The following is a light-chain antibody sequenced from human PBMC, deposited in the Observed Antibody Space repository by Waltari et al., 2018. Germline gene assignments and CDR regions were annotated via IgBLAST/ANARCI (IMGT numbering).Light chain of an antibody. CDR1: QTVLHSSDTKNY. V-gene: IGKV4-1*01. CDR2: WSS. J-gene: IGKJ1*01. Sequence: DIVMTQSPDSLAVSLGERATINCKSSQTVLHSSDTKNYVAWYQHKPGRPPKLLIYWSSTRESGVPDRFSGSGSGTDFSLTISSLQAEDVAVYYCHQHSSTPWTFGQGTKVEVK. CDR3: HQHSSTPWT.